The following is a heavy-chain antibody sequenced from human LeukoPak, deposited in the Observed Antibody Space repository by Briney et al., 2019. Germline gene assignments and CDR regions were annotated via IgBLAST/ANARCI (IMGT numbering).Heavy chain of an antibody. CDR2: ISVYNGNP. J-gene: IGHJ4*02. Sequence: ASVTVSFKASGYTFSIYGISWVRQAPGQGLEWMGWISVYNGNPEYAQKFQGRVIMTTDTFTSTAYMELRSLRSDDTAVYYCARDQYDSVWGSHRPYFDYWGQGTLVTVSS. CDR1: GYTFSIYG. V-gene: IGHV1-18*01. CDR3: ARDQYDSVWGSHRPYFDY. D-gene: IGHD3-16*02.